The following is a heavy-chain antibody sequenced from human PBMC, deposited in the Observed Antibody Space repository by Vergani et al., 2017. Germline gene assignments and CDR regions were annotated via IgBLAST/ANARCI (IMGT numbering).Heavy chain of an antibody. V-gene: IGHV4-39*07. Sequence: QLQLQESGPGLVKPSETLSLTCTVSGGSISSSSYYWGWIRQTPGKGLEWIGSIYYSGSTNYNPSLKSRVTISVDKSKNQFSLKLSSVTAADTAVYYCARVNGDYTRLHSPQSNWFDPWGQGTLVTVSS. J-gene: IGHJ5*02. CDR3: ARVNGDYTRLHSPQSNWFDP. CDR1: GGSISSSSYY. D-gene: IGHD4-17*01. CDR2: IYYSGST.